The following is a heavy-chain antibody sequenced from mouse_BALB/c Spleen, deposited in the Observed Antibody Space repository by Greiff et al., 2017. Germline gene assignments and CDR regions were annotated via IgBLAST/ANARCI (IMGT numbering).Heavy chain of an antibody. Sequence: VMLVESGPGLVAPSQSLSITCTVSGFSLTSYGVHWVRQPPGKGLEWLGVIWAGGSTNYNSALMSRLSISKDNSKSQVFLKMNSLQTDDTAIYYCAREGWFLPFAYWGQGTLVTVSA. CDR3: AREGWFLPFAY. D-gene: IGHD2-3*01. CDR2: IWAGGST. V-gene: IGHV2-9*02. J-gene: IGHJ3*01. CDR1: GFSLTSYG.